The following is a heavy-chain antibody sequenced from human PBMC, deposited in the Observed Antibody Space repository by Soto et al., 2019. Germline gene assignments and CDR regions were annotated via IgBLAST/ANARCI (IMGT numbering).Heavy chain of an antibody. J-gene: IGHJ3*02. CDR3: ASRVVVVAATPTYPGWAFDI. Sequence: LSLTCTVSGGSISSGGYYWSWIRQHPGKGLEWIGYIYYSGSTYYNPSLKSRVTISVDTSKNQFSLKLSSVTAADTAVYYCASRVVVVAATPTYPGWAFDIWGQGTMVTVS. CDR2: IYYSGST. V-gene: IGHV4-31*03. CDR1: GGSISSGGYY. D-gene: IGHD2-15*01.